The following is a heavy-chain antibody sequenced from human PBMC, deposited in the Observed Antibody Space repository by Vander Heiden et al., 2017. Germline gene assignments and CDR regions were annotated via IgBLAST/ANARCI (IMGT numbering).Heavy chain of an antibody. J-gene: IGHJ6*02. Sequence: QVQLVESGGGVVQPGRSLRLSCAASAFTFCSYAMHWVRQAPGKGLGWVAVIWYDGSNKYYADSVKGRFTISRDNSKNTLYLQMNSLRAEDTAVYYCAREDIVATGVGYYYYGMDVWGQGTTVTVSS. CDR1: AFTFCSYA. V-gene: IGHV3-33*01. CDR3: AREDIVATGVGYYYYGMDV. D-gene: IGHD5-12*01. CDR2: IWYDGSNK.